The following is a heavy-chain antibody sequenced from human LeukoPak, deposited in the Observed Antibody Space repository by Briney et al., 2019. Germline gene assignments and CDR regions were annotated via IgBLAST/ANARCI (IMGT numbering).Heavy chain of an antibody. CDR1: GGSISSGDYY. Sequence: SETLSLTCTVSGGSISSGDYYWGWIRQHPGKGLEWIGYIYYSGSTYYNPSLKSRVTISVDTSKNQFSLKLSSVTAADTAVYYCARVLRSSGSPDYWGQGTLVTVSS. D-gene: IGHD3-22*01. CDR3: ARVLRSSGSPDY. V-gene: IGHV4-31*02. CDR2: IYYSGST. J-gene: IGHJ4*02.